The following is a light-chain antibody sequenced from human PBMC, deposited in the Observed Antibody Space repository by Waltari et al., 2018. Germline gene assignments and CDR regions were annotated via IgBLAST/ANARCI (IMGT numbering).Light chain of an antibody. J-gene: IGLJ1*01. CDR3: SSYTSSSSYV. CDR1: SSDVGGYNY. V-gene: IGLV2-14*01. Sequence: QSALTQPASVSGYPGQSLTISCTGTSSDVGGYNYVSWYQQDPGKAPKLRIGEVSNRPHGVPNRFPGSKSGNTASLPISGLQAEDEADYYCSSYTSSSSYVFGTGTKVTVL. CDR2: EVS.